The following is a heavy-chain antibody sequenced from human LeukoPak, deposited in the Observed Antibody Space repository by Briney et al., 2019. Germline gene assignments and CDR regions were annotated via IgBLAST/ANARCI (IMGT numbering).Heavy chain of an antibody. CDR2: ISYDGSNK. V-gene: IGHV3-30*18. Sequence: PGGSLRLSCVGSGFTFTTYWMSWVRQAPGKGLEWVAVISYDGSNKYYADSVKGRFTISRDNSKNTLYLQMNSLRAEDTAVYYCAKDRGPYDYGDYGGYFDYWGQGTLVTVSS. CDR1: GFTFTTYW. D-gene: IGHD4-17*01. CDR3: AKDRGPYDYGDYGGYFDY. J-gene: IGHJ4*02.